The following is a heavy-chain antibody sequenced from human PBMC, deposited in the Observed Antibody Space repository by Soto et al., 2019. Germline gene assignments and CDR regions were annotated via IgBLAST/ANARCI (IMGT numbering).Heavy chain of an antibody. Sequence: EVQLLESGGGLVQPGGSLRLSCEASGFTFSTYAMSWVRQAPGKGLEWVSSISGSGGGTYYADSVKGRFTISRDNSKNTLSLQMISLRAEDTAAYYCARLRYSSSAYYMDVGGKGTTVTVSS. CDR1: GFTFSTYA. CDR2: ISGSGGGT. CDR3: ARLRYSSSAYYMDV. J-gene: IGHJ6*03. D-gene: IGHD6-6*01. V-gene: IGHV3-23*01.